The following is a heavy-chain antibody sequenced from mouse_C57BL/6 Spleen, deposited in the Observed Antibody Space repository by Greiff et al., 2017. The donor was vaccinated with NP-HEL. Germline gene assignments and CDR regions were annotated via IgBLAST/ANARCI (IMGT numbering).Heavy chain of an antibody. D-gene: IGHD2-1*01. J-gene: IGHJ2*01. CDR3: TGLLRDFDC. CDR2: ISLKSDNYAT. Sequence: EVHVVESGGGLVQPGGSMKLSCVASGFTFSNYWMNWVRQSPEKGLEWVAQISLKSDNYATHYTVSVKGRFTISRADSKSSVYLQMNNLRAEDTGIYYCTGLLRDFDCWGQGTTLTVSS. CDR1: GFTFSNYW. V-gene: IGHV6-3*01.